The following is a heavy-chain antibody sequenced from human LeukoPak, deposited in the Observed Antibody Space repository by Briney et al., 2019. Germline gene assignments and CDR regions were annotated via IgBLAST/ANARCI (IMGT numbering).Heavy chain of an antibody. Sequence: SETLSLTCNVSGGSISSDYWNWIRQPPGKALEWIGYIYHSGSTNYNPSLRSRVTISIDKSKKQFSLKLTSVTAADTAIYYCAKVGGMTTINIPSFDIWGQGTMVTVSS. CDR3: AKVGGMTTINIPSFDI. V-gene: IGHV4-59*01. CDR1: GGSISSDY. D-gene: IGHD5-24*01. CDR2: IYHSGST. J-gene: IGHJ3*02.